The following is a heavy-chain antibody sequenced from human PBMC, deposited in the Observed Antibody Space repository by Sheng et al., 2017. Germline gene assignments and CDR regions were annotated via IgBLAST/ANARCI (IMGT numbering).Heavy chain of an antibody. Sequence: EVQLVESGGGLVQPGGSLRLSCAASGFTFSSYAMSWVRQAPGKGLEWVSGLSGSSDFTHYADSVKGRFTISRDNSKNTLYLQMNGLRAEDTALYYCAKRVGDSSWDDYYYYGMDVWGQGTTVTVSS. CDR3: AKRVGDSSWDDYYYYGMDV. CDR1: GFTFSSYA. D-gene: IGHD6-13*01. J-gene: IGHJ6*02. V-gene: IGHV3-23*04. CDR2: LSGSSDFT.